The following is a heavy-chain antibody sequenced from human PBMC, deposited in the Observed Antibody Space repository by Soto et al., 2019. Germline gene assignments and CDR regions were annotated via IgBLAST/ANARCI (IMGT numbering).Heavy chain of an antibody. Sequence: EVPLVESGGGLVQPGESLRLSCVASGLTLSRHCMNWVRQAPGKGLEWVSYISSTTNSIHYADSVKGRFTVSRDNAENSVYLQMNSLRVEDTAVYYCARDVYGDYALDSWGQGTLVTVTS. CDR3: ARDVYGDYALDS. CDR2: ISSTTNSI. CDR1: GLTLSRHC. J-gene: IGHJ4*02. D-gene: IGHD4-17*01. V-gene: IGHV3-48*01.